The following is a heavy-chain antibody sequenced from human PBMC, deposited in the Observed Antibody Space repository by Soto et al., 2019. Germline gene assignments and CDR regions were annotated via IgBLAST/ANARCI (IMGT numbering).Heavy chain of an antibody. Sequence: SGESLKISCKGSGYSFITHWIAWVRQMPGRGLEWMGIIYPGDSDARYSPSFQGLVTISVDKSLSTVYLQWSSLEASDSALYFCARRGDDYSLDYWGQGTLVTVSS. CDR2: IYPGDSDA. CDR1: GYSFITHW. CDR3: ARRGDDYSLDY. D-gene: IGHD4-4*01. J-gene: IGHJ4*02. V-gene: IGHV5-51*01.